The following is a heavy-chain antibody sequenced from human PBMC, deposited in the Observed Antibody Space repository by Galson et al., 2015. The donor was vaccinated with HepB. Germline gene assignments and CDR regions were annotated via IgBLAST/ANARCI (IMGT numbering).Heavy chain of an antibody. CDR2: IYSGGST. Sequence: SLRLSCAASGFTVSSNYMSWVRQAPGKGLEWVSVIYSGGSTYYADSVKGRFTISRDNSKNTLYLQMNSLRAEDTAVYYCASLSDRYSGKRPSRGSSHDYWGQETLVTVSS. J-gene: IGHJ4*02. D-gene: IGHD1-26*01. CDR3: ASLSDRYSGKRPSRGSSHDY. CDR1: GFTVSSNY. V-gene: IGHV3-66*02.